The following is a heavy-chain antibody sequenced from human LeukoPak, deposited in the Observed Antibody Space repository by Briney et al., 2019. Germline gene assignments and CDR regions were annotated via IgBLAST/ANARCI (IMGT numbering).Heavy chain of an antibody. CDR2: IHNSGST. D-gene: IGHD6-19*01. J-gene: IGHJ4*02. V-gene: IGHV4-59*08. Sequence: PSETLSLTCTVSGVSISSYSWSWIRQPPGKGLEWIGYIHNSGSTNYNPSLRSRVTISVDTSKNQFSLKLSSVNAADTAMYYCASSSRGVAGLDYWGQGTLVTVSS. CDR1: GVSISSYS. CDR3: ASSSRGVAGLDY.